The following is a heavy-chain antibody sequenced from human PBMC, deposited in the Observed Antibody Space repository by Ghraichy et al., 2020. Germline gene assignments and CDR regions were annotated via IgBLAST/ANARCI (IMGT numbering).Heavy chain of an antibody. J-gene: IGHJ4*02. V-gene: IGHV4-59*01. CDR2: IYYSGST. CDR3: ARRVDTAMVNGGYYFDY. Sequence: SQTLSLTCTVSGGSISSYYWSWIRQPPGKGLEWIGYIYYSGSTNYNPSLKSRVTISVDTSKNQFSLKLSSVTAADTAVYYCARRVDTAMVNGGYYFDYWGQGTLVTVSS. CDR1: GGSISSYY. D-gene: IGHD5-18*01.